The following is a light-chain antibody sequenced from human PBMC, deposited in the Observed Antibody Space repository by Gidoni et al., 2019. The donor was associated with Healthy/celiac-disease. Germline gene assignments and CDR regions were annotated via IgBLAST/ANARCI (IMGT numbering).Light chain of an antibody. J-gene: IGKJ2*01. CDR2: LGS. CDR1: QSLLHSNGYYC. CDR3: MQALQTPST. Sequence: DMVMTQSPLSLPVTPGEPASISCRSSQSLLHSNGYYCLDWYLPKPGQSPQLLIYLGSNRASGVPYRFSGSGSGTDFTLKISRVEAEDVGVYYCMQALQTPSTFGQGTKLEIK. V-gene: IGKV2-28*01.